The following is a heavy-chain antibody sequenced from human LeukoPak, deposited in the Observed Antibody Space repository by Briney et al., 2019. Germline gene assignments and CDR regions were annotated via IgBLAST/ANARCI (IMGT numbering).Heavy chain of an antibody. V-gene: IGHV4-34*01. D-gene: IGHD6-13*01. J-gene: IGHJ5*02. CDR2: INHSGST. CDR3: ARDRISSWYNWFDP. CDR1: GGSFSGYY. Sequence: PSETLSLTCAVYGGSFSGYYWSWIRQPPGKGLEWIGEINHSGSTNYNPSLKSRVTISVDTSKNQFSLKLSSVTAADTAVYYCARDRISSWYNWFDPWGQGTLVTVSS.